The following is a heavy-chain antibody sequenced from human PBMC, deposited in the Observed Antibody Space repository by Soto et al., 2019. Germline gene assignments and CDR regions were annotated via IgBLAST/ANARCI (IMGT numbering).Heavy chain of an antibody. Sequence: QLQLQESGPGLVKPSETLSLTCTVSGGSISSSSYYWGWIRQPPGKGLEWIGSIYYSGSTYYNPSLKSRVTISVDTSKNQFSLKLSSVTAADTAVYYCARRARYCSGGICYSGAFDIGVQGTMVTVSS. J-gene: IGHJ3*02. CDR1: GGSISSSSYY. CDR3: ARRARYCSGGICYSGAFDI. CDR2: IYYSGST. V-gene: IGHV4-39*01. D-gene: IGHD2-15*01.